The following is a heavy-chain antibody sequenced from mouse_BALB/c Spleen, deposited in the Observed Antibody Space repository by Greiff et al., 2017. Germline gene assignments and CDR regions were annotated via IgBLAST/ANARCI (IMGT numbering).Heavy chain of an antibody. CDR1: GFTFSSFG. Sequence: EVQLVESGGGLVKPGGSRKLSCAASGFTFSSFGMHWVRQAPEKGLEWVAYISSGSSTIYYADTVKGRFTISRDNPKNTLFLQMTSLRSEDTAMYYCARGGGLLLYAMDYWGQGTSVTVSS. J-gene: IGHJ4*01. CDR2: ISSGSSTI. CDR3: ARGGGLLLYAMDY. V-gene: IGHV5-17*02. D-gene: IGHD2-3*01.